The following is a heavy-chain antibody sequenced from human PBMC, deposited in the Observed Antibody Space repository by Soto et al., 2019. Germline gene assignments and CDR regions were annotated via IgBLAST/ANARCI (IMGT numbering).Heavy chain of an antibody. Sequence: ASVKVSCKASGYTFTGYYMHWVRQAPGQGLEWMGWINPNSGGTNYAQKFQGRVTMTRDTSISTAYMELSRLRSDDTAVYYCAIEDRVSSPTRPYYYYGMDVWGQGTTVTVSS. CDR1: GYTFTGYY. V-gene: IGHV1-2*02. CDR3: AIEDRVSSPTRPYYYYGMDV. J-gene: IGHJ6*02. CDR2: INPNSGGT. D-gene: IGHD2-15*01.